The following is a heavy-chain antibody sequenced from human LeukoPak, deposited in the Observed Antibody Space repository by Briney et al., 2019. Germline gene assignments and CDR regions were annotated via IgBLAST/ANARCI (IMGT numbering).Heavy chain of an antibody. Sequence: GESLQISCQGSGSTFTSYWIAWVRQMPGKGLEWMGIIYPDDSDTRYSPSFQGQVTISADKSISTAYLQWSSLKASDTAMYYCARRSYGGKDFDYWGQGTLVTVSS. CDR2: IYPDDSDT. CDR3: ARRSYGGKDFDY. D-gene: IGHD4-23*01. V-gene: IGHV5-51*01. CDR1: GSTFTSYW. J-gene: IGHJ4*02.